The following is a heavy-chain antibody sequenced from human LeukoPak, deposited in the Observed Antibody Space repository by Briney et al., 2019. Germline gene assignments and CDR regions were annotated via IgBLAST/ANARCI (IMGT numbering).Heavy chain of an antibody. J-gene: IGHJ4*02. Sequence: PSETLSLTCTASGGSISSYYWSWIRQPPGKGLEWIGSIYYSGSTNYNPSLKSRVTISVDTSKNQFSLKLSSVTAADTAVYYCARLSRPPVKYRGGDCHNFTPFDYWGQGTLATVSS. CDR2: IYYSGST. D-gene: IGHD2-21*02. CDR3: ARLSRPPVKYRGGDCHNFTPFDY. V-gene: IGHV4-59*01. CDR1: GGSISSYY.